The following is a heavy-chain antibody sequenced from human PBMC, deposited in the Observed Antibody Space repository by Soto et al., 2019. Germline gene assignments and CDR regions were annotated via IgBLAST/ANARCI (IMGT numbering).Heavy chain of an antibody. CDR3: AKGQLKSLTYGMDV. CDR1: GFTFDDYA. V-gene: IGHV3-9*01. D-gene: IGHD3-10*01. Sequence: PGGSLRLSCAASGFTFDDYAMHWVRQAPGKCLEWVSGISRNSGSIGYADSVKGRFTISRDNAKNSLCLQMNSLRAEDTALYYCAKGQLKSLTYGMDVWGQGXTVTVYS. CDR2: ISRNSGSI. J-gene: IGHJ6*02.